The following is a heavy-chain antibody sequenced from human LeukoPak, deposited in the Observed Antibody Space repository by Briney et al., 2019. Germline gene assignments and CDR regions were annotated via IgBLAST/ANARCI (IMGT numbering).Heavy chain of an antibody. CDR1: GGSISSGSYY. J-gene: IGHJ4*02. CDR3: ARGASGYYGSGSYTFDY. CDR2: IYTSGSI. V-gene: IGHV4-61*02. Sequence: SQTLSLTCTVSGGSISSGSYYWSWIRQPAGKGLEWIGRIYTSGSINYNPSLKSRVTMSVDTSKNQFSLKLSSVTAADTAVYYCARGASGYYGSGSYTFDYWGQGTLVTVSS. D-gene: IGHD3-10*01.